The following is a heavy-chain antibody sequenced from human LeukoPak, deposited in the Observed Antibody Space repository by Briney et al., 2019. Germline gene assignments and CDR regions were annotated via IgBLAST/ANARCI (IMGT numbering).Heavy chain of an antibody. V-gene: IGHV3-23*01. CDR3: AKDPGSGSYHFDY. CDR1: GFTFSSYA. D-gene: IGHD3-10*01. J-gene: IGHJ4*02. Sequence: GGSLRLSCAAPGFTFSSYAMSWVRQAPGKGLEWVSAISGSGGSTYYADSVKGRFTISRDNSKNTLYLQMNSLRAEDTAVYYCAKDPGSGSYHFDYWGQGTLVTVSS. CDR2: ISGSGGST.